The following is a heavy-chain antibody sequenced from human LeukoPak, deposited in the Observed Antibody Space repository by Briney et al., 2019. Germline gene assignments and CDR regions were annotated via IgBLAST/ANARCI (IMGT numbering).Heavy chain of an antibody. CDR3: ARQPVSTAAFDI. Sequence: PSETLSLTCTVSGDSINGYYWSWIRQPPGKGLEWIAYVRDNGENNYNPSLKSRVAISVDTANNQISLRLDFVTAADTAIYYCARQPVSTAAFDIWGLGTMVTVSS. CDR2: VRDNGEN. J-gene: IGHJ3*02. D-gene: IGHD5-18*01. CDR1: GDSINGYY. V-gene: IGHV4-59*08.